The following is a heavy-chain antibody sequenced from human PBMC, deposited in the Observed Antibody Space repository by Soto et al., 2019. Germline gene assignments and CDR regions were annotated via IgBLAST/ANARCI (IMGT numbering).Heavy chain of an antibody. CDR1: GFSLSTSGVG. CDR2: IYWDDDK. D-gene: IGHD3-22*01. Sequence: SGPTLVNPTQTLTLTCTFSGFSLSTSGVGVGWIRQPPGKALEWLALIYWDDDKRYSPSLKSRLTITKDTSKNQVVLTMTNMDPVDTATYYCAHNRGKGYYDSGGYYGPFDHWGQGTPVTVSS. J-gene: IGHJ4*02. CDR3: AHNRGKGYYDSGGYYGPFDH. V-gene: IGHV2-5*02.